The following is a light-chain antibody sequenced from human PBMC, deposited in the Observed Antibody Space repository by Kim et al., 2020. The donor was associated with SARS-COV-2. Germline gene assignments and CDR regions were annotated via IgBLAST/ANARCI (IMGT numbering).Light chain of an antibody. J-gene: IGLJ2*01. CDR1: SPNIGSDY. Sequence: GRRVTISCSGSSPNIGSDYAYWYQQLQGTAPKVLIYRSNQRPSGVPDRFSGSKSDTSASLAISGLRSEDEGDYYCASWDDSLSGLVFGGGTKLTVL. V-gene: IGLV1-47*01. CDR2: RSN. CDR3: ASWDDSLSGLV.